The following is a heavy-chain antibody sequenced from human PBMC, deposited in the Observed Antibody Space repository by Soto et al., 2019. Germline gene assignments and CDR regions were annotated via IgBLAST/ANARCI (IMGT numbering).Heavy chain of an antibody. V-gene: IGHV1-8*01. CDR1: GYTFTSYD. D-gene: IGHD3-10*01. J-gene: IGHJ3*02. Sequence: QVQLVQSGAEVKKPGASVKVSCKASGYTFTSYDINWVRQATGQGLEWMGWMNPNSGNTGYAQKFQGRVTMTRNTSMRTAYMEPSSLRSADTTGYYSARGLHYYGSGSSLEAFDIWGQGTMVTVSS. CDR2: MNPNSGNT. CDR3: ARGLHYYGSGSSLEAFDI.